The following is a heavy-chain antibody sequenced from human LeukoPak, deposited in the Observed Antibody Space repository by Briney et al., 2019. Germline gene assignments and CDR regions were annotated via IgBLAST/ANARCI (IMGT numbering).Heavy chain of an antibody. CDR3: ARGDCSSTICYSPMDV. J-gene: IGHJ6*03. CDR1: GYSISSGYY. CDR2: IYRSGST. V-gene: IGHV4-38-2*02. Sequence: SETLSLTCTVSGYSISSGYYWVWIRPPPGKGLEWIGSIYRSGSTNYNPSLKSRVTISVDTSKNQFSLKVNSVTAADTAVYYCARGDCSSTICYSPMDVWGKGTTVTVSS. D-gene: IGHD2-2*01.